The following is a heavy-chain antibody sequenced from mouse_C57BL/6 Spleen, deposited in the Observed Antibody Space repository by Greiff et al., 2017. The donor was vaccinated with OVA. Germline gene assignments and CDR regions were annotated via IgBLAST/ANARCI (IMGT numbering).Heavy chain of an antibody. CDR1: GFTFSDYG. Sequence: EVQVVESGGGLVKPGGSLKLSCAASGFTFSDYGMHWVRQAPEKWLEWVAYISSGSSTIYYADTVKGRFTISRDNAKNTLFLQMTSLRSEDTAMYYCAVYYGNYGAMDYWGQGTSVTVSS. D-gene: IGHD2-1*01. V-gene: IGHV5-17*01. J-gene: IGHJ4*01. CDR2: ISSGSSTI. CDR3: AVYYGNYGAMDY.